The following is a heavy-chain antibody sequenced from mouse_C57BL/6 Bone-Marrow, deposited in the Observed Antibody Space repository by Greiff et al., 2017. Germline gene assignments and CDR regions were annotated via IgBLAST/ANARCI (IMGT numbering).Heavy chain of an antibody. CDR2: LYPGSGST. CDR1: GYTFTSYW. CDR3: ARFRGGYFDV. V-gene: IGHV1-55*01. J-gene: IGHJ1*03. Sequence: QVQLQQPGAELVKPGASVKMSCKASGYTFTSYWITWVKQRPGQGLEWIGDLYPGSGSTNYNEKFKSKATLTVDTSSSTAYMQLSGLTSEDSAVYYCARFRGGYFDVWGTGTTVTVSS.